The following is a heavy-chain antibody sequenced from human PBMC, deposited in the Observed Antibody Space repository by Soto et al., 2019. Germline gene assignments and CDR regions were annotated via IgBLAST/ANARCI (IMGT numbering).Heavy chain of an antibody. D-gene: IGHD3-22*01. Sequence: QVQLQESGPRLARPSETLSLTCSVSGGSVTSGNYYWNWIRQPPGKGLEWIGSIYFSGSTNYHPSLKSRVTMSLDTSRNQFSLQLSSVTAADTAVYYCARMSVTMRNWFDPWGQGTLVTVSS. CDR2: IYFSGST. CDR1: GGSVTSGNYY. CDR3: ARMSVTMRNWFDP. J-gene: IGHJ5*02. V-gene: IGHV4-61*01.